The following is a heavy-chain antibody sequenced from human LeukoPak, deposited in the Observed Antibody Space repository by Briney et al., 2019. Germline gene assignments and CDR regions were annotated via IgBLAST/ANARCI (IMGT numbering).Heavy chain of an antibody. CDR1: GYAISSGYY. D-gene: IGHD1-26*01. CDR3: ARRYSGSWRWFDP. J-gene: IGHJ5*02. V-gene: IGHV4-38-2*01. Sequence: SETLSLTCSVSGYAISSGYYWGWIRQPPGKGLEWIGSIYYSGSTYYNPSLKSRVTISVDTSKNQFSLKLSSVTAADTAVYYCARRYSGSWRWFDPWGQGTLVTVSS. CDR2: IYYSGST.